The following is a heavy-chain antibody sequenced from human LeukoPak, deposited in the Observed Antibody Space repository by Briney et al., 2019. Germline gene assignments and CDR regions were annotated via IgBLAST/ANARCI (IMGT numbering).Heavy chain of an antibody. D-gene: IGHD6-19*01. V-gene: IGHV1-46*01. CDR2: INPSGGST. CDR3: ARVGVAGAFDI. CDR1: GYTFTSYY. J-gene: IGHJ3*02. Sequence: ASVKVSCKASGYTFTSYYIHWVRQAPGQGLEWMGIINPSGGSTSYAQKFQGRVTMTRDMSTSTVYMELSSLRSEDTAVYYCARVGVAGAFDIWGQGTMVTVSS.